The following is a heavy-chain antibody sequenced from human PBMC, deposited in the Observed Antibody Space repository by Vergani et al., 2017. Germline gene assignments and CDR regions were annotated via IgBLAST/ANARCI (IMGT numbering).Heavy chain of an antibody. V-gene: IGHV3-64D*06. Sequence: EVQLVESGGGLVQPGGSLRLSCSASGFTFSSYAMHWVRQAPGKGLEYVSAISSNGGSTYYADSVKGRFTISRDNSKNTLYLQMSSLRAEDTAVYYCVKDRGGWTTYFDYWGQGTLVTVSS. D-gene: IGHD3/OR15-3a*01. J-gene: IGHJ4*02. CDR2: ISSNGGST. CDR3: VKDRGGWTTYFDY. CDR1: GFTFSSYA.